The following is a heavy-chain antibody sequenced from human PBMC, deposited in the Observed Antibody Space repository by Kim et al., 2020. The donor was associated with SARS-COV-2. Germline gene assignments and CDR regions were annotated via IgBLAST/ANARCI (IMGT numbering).Heavy chain of an antibody. J-gene: IGHJ6*02. V-gene: IGHV5-51*01. Sequence: DTRYSPSFQGQVTISADKSISTAYLQWSSLKASDTAMYYCARSSPYGMDVWGQGTTVTVSS. CDR2: DT. D-gene: IGHD6-6*01. CDR3: ARSSPYGMDV.